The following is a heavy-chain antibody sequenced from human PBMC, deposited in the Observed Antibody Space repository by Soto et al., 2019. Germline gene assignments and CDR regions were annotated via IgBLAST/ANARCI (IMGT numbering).Heavy chain of an antibody. V-gene: IGHV4-30-2*01. CDR2: IYHSGST. D-gene: IGHD5-12*01. J-gene: IGHJ4*02. CDR3: ARGPFDIVATPYYFDY. Sequence: QLQLQESGSGLVKPSQTLSLTCAVSGGSISSGGYSWSWIRQPPGKGLEWIGYIYHSGSTYYNPSLKSRVTISVDRSKNQFSLKLSSVTAADTAVYYCARGPFDIVATPYYFDYWGQGTLVTVSS. CDR1: GGSISSGGYS.